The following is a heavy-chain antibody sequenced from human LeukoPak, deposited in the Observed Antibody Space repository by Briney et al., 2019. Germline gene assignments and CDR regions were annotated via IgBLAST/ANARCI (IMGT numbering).Heavy chain of an antibody. D-gene: IGHD3-22*01. CDR2: IRYDGSNK. Sequence: GGSLRLSCAASGFTFSSYGMHWVRQAPGKGLEWVAFIRYDGSNKYYADSVKGRFTISRDNSKNTLYLQMNSLRAEDTAVYYCARDADSNGDYYVEIDYWGQGTLVTVSS. CDR3: ARDADSNGDYYVEIDY. V-gene: IGHV3-30*02. J-gene: IGHJ4*02. CDR1: GFTFSSYG.